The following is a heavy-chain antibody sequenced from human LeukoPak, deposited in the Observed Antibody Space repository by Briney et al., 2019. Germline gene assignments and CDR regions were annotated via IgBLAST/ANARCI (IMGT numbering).Heavy chain of an antibody. V-gene: IGHV3-74*01. CDR2: INSDGSST. CDR1: GFTFSSYW. J-gene: IGHJ6*02. CDR3: ASEYGSSSARYYYYGMDV. Sequence: GGSLRLSCAASGFTFSSYWMHWVRQAPGKGLVWVSRINSDGSSTSYADSVKGRFTISRDNAKNTLYLQMNSLRAEDTAVYYCASEYGSSSARYYYYGMDVWGQGTTGTVSS. D-gene: IGHD6-6*01.